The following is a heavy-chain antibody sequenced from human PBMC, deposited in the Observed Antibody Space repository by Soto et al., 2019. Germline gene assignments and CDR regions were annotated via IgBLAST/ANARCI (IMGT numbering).Heavy chain of an antibody. J-gene: IGHJ6*03. D-gene: IGHD1-26*01. Sequence: EVQLVESGGGLVQPGGSLRLSCAASGFTFSSYAMHWVRQAPGKGLEYVSAISSNGGSTYYANSVKGRFTISRDNSKNTLYLQTGSLRAEDMAVYYWARDVLGGRYSMDVRGQGTTVTVSS. V-gene: IGHV3-64*01. CDR1: GFTFSSYA. CDR2: ISSNGGST. CDR3: ARDVLGGRYSMDV.